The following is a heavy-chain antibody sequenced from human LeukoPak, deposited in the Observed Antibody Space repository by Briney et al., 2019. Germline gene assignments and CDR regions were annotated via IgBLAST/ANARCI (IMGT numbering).Heavy chain of an antibody. CDR2: ISGSGGST. J-gene: IGHJ6*04. CDR1: GFTFSSYA. D-gene: IGHD2-2*01. Sequence: GGSLRLSCAASGFTFSSYAMSWVRQAPGKGLEWVSAISGSGGSTYYADSVKGRFTISRDNSKNTLYLQMNSLRAEDTAVYYCAGHPRYCSSTSCLYGMDVWGKGTTVTVSS. CDR3: AGHPRYCSSTSCLYGMDV. V-gene: IGHV3-23*01.